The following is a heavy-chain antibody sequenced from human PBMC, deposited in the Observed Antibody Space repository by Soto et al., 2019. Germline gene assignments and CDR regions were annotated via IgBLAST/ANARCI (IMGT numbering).Heavy chain of an antibody. J-gene: IGHJ4*02. CDR3: ARGRWLRLPFKYYFDY. D-gene: IGHD5-12*01. CDR1: GGSFSGYY. Sequence: SPTLSLTCAVYGGSFSGYYWSWIRQPPGKGLEWIGEINHSGSTNYNPSLKSRVTISVDTSKNQFSLKLSSVTAADTAVYYCARGRWLRLPFKYYFDYWGQGTLVTVSS. V-gene: IGHV4-34*01. CDR2: INHSGST.